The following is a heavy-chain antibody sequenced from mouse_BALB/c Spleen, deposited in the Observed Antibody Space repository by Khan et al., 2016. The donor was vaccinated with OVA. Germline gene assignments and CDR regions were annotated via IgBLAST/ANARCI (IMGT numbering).Heavy chain of an antibody. CDR2: IYPGDGDT. CDR3: ASHYGHYFDY. J-gene: IGHJ2*01. CDR1: GYTFTRYW. Sequence: QVQLKQSGAELARPGASVKLSCKASGYTFTRYWMLWVKQRPGQGLEWIGAIYPGDGDTRYTQKFKGKATLTADKSSSTAYMQLSSLASDDAAVYYCASHYGHYFDYWGQGTTRTVSS. D-gene: IGHD1-1*02. V-gene: IGHV1-87*01.